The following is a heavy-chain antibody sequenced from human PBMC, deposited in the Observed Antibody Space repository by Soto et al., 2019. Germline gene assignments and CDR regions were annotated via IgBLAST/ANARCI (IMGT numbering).Heavy chain of an antibody. D-gene: IGHD4-17*01. CDR2: IWYDGSNK. CDR3: ARWNGDYRTNNFDY. J-gene: IGHJ4*02. Sequence: QVQLVESGGGVVQPGRSLRLSCAASGFTFSSYGMHWVHQAPGKGLEWVAVIWYDGSNKYYADSVKGRFTISRDNSKNTLYLQMNSLRAEDTAVYYCARWNGDYRTNNFDYWGQGTLVTVSS. V-gene: IGHV3-33*01. CDR1: GFTFSSYG.